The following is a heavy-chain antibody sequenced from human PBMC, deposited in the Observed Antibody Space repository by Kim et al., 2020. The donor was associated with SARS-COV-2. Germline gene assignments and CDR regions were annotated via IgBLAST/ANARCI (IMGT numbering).Heavy chain of an antibody. CDR3: AKSPPLITAYFDF. CDR1: GFNFSACA. V-gene: IGHV3-23*01. D-gene: IGHD3-10*01. J-gene: IGHJ4*02. CDR2: ISRSGKTT. Sequence: GGSLRLSCAASGFNFSACAMTWVRQAPGKRLEWISTISRSGKTTFYADSVKGRFTVSRDNSKNTVSLHLNSLRGEDSATYYCAKSPPLITAYFDFLAQGT.